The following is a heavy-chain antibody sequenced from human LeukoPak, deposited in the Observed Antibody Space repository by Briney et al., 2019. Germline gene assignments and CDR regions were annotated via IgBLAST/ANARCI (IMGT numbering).Heavy chain of an antibody. Sequence: TSETLSLTCTVSGASTSHFYWNWIRQPPGKGLEWIGYMHNSGSSKHSPSLRSRVTISIDTSKNQFSLQLTSVPAADPAISYCARSAEWLRNAFDIWGQGTMVSVSS. CDR2: MHNSGSS. CDR3: ARSAEWLRNAFDI. V-gene: IGHV4-59*01. CDR1: GASTSHFY. D-gene: IGHD5-12*01. J-gene: IGHJ3*02.